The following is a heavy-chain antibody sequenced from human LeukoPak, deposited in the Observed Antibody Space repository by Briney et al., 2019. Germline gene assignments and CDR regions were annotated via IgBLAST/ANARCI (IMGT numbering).Heavy chain of an antibody. J-gene: IGHJ6*03. CDR1: GGSISSYY. CDR3: AGRVAWRLYYYYYMDV. Sequence: SETLSLTCTVSGGSISSYYWTWIRQPPGKGLEWIGSLYYSGSTNYNPSLKSRVTISVDTSKNQFSLKLSSVTAADTAVYYCAGRVAWRLYYYYYMDVWGKGTTVTISS. D-gene: IGHD6-25*01. V-gene: IGHV4-59*12. CDR2: LYYSGST.